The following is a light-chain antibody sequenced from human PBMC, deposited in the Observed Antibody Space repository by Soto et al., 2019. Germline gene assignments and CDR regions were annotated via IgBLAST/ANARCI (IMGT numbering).Light chain of an antibody. J-gene: IGLJ2*01. Sequence: QPVLTQSPSASASLGASVKLTCTLSSGHSNYAIAWHQQQSEKGPRYLMKLNSDGSHNKGDGIPDRFSGSSSGAERYLTISSLQSEDEADYCCQTWGSGIVVFGGGTKVTVL. CDR1: SGHSNYA. V-gene: IGLV4-69*01. CDR2: LNSDGSH. CDR3: QTWGSGIVV.